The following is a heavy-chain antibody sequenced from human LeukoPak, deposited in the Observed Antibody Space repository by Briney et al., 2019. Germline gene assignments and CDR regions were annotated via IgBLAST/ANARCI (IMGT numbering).Heavy chain of an antibody. Sequence: SQTLSLTCAISGDSVSSNSAAWNWVRQSPSIGLEWLGRTYYRSKWYNDYAVSVQSRITINPDTSKNQFSLQLNSVTPEDTAVYYCAASSGGYYSWGQGTLVTVSS. CDR3: AASSGGYYS. D-gene: IGHD6-19*01. V-gene: IGHV6-1*01. J-gene: IGHJ4*02. CDR2: TYYRSKWYN. CDR1: GDSVSSNSAA.